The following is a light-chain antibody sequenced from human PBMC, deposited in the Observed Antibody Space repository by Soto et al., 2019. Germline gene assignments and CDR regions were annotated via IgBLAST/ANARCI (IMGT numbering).Light chain of an antibody. Sequence: DIQMTQSPSTLSASLGDRVTITCRASRNIESWLAWYQQKPGRAPKLLISDASTLETGVPSRFSGGGSGTEFTLTISSLQADDFATYYCQHCDTYWAFGPGTKVEVE. J-gene: IGKJ1*01. V-gene: IGKV1-5*01. CDR3: QHCDTYWA. CDR1: RNIESW. CDR2: DAS.